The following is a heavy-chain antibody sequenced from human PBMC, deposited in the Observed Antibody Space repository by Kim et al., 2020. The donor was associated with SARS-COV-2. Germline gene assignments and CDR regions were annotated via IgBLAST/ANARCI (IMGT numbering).Heavy chain of an antibody. CDR1: GYPFDSYS. J-gene: IGHJ5*02. V-gene: IGHV1-18*01. Sequence: ASVKVSCKTSGYPFDSYSIGWIRQAPGQGLEWMGWISTYNGNADFAQKFRGRLTMTKDTPATTVYMELRSLRSDDTAVYYRASYHNQGNRFDPWGQGTLVTVTS. CDR2: ISTYNGNA. D-gene: IGHD3-10*01. CDR3: ASYHNQGNRFDP.